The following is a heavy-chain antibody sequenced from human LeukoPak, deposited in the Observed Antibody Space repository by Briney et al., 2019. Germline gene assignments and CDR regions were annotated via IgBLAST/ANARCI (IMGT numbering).Heavy chain of an antibody. Sequence: ASETLSLTCTVSGGSITDYYWIWIRQPPGKGLEYIGYIYYNGATNYNPSLKSRVTISVDTSKNQFSLNLRSVTAADTAVYYCTSKLFTLRYFDYWGQGTLVTVSS. V-gene: IGHV4-59*01. D-gene: IGHD3-9*01. CDR3: TSKLFTLRYFDY. CDR2: IYYNGAT. CDR1: GGSITDYY. J-gene: IGHJ4*02.